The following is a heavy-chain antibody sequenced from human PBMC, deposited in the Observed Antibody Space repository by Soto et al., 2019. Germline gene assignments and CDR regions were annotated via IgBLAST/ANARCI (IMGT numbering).Heavy chain of an antibody. Sequence: GGSLRLSCAASGFTFSSYSMNWVRQAPGKGLEWVSSISSSSSYIYYADSVKGRFTISRDNAKNSLYLQMNSLRAEDTAVYYCARDQSITIFGVVPEGAFDIWGQGTMVTVSS. CDR1: GFTFSSYS. CDR2: ISSSSSYI. CDR3: ARDQSITIFGVVPEGAFDI. J-gene: IGHJ3*02. V-gene: IGHV3-21*01. D-gene: IGHD3-3*01.